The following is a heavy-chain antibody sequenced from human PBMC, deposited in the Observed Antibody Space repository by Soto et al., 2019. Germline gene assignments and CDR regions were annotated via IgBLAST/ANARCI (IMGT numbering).Heavy chain of an antibody. V-gene: IGHV4-59*01. D-gene: IGHD3-3*01. CDR1: GDSISSYY. CDR2: IYYSGST. CDR3: ARATTDTNYGFWSEDWFDP. Sequence: SETLSLTCTVSGDSISSYYWNWIRQPPGKGLEWIGYIYYSGSTNYNPSLKSRVTISVDTSKNQFSLKLSSVTAADTAVYYCARATTDTNYGFWSEDWFDPWGQGTLVTVSS. J-gene: IGHJ5*02.